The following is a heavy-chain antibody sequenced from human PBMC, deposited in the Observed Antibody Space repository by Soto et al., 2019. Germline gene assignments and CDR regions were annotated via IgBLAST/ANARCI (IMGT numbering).Heavy chain of an antibody. CDR3: ARNVVDRGVES. D-gene: IGHD2-8*01. J-gene: IGHJ4*02. CDR1: GFTFRNSP. CDR2: ITSSGSKT. V-gene: IGHV3-23*01. Sequence: EVQVLESGGGLVQPGESLRLSCAASGFTFRNSPMTWVRQAPGQGLEYVSSITSSGSKTYYADSVKGRFTISRDNSKNTLYLQMTTLRVEDTAIYYCARNVVDRGVESWGQGTLVTVSS.